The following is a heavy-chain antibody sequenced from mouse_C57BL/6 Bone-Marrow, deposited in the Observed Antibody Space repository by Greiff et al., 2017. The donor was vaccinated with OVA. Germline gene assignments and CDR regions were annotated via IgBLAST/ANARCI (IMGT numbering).Heavy chain of an antibody. Sequence: QVQLQQPGAELVKPGASVKLSCTASGYTFTSYWMPWVKQRPGQGLEWIGEIDPYDSYTNYNQKFKGQFTLTVDKSSITAYMQLSSLTSEDSAVYYCARSGLYFDYWGQGTTLTVSS. J-gene: IGHJ2*01. CDR3: ARSGLYFDY. CDR2: IDPYDSYT. D-gene: IGHD1-3*01. CDR1: GYTFTSYW. V-gene: IGHV1-69*01.